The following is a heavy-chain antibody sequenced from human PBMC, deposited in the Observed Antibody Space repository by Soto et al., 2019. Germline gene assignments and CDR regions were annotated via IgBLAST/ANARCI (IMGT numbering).Heavy chain of an antibody. CDR3: VKDRVGATKKDYYGMDV. J-gene: IGHJ6*02. Sequence: GGSLRLSCSASGFTFSSYAMHWVRQAPGKGLEYVSAISSNGGSTYYADSVKGRFTISRDNSKNTLYLQMSSLRAEDTAVYYCVKDRVGATKKDYYGMDVWGQGTTVTVSS. D-gene: IGHD1-26*01. CDR1: GFTFSSYA. V-gene: IGHV3-64D*08. CDR2: ISSNGGST.